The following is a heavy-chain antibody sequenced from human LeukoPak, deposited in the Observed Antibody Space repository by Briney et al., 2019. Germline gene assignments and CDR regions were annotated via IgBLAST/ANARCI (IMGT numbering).Heavy chain of an antibody. J-gene: IGHJ5*02. D-gene: IGHD6-19*01. Sequence: SETLSLTCAVYGGSFSSYYWSWIRQPPGKGLEWIGYIYYSGSTNYNPSLKSRVTISVDTSKNQFSLKLSSVTAADTAVYYCARVLGQWLEGWFDPWGQGTLVTVSS. CDR3: ARVLGQWLEGWFDP. V-gene: IGHV4-59*01. CDR2: IYYSGST. CDR1: GGSFSSYY.